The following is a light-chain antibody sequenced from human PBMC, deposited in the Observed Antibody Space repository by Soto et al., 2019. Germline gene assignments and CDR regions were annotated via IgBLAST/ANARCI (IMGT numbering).Light chain of an antibody. J-gene: IGKJ1*01. Sequence: DIQMTQSPTSLSASVGDRVTISCRASQRIGTYLAWYQQKPGKAPRLLISGASSVQSGVPPRFSGSGSATDFILTISSLRLEDIATYYCQQTASAPPWTFXQGTKVDIK. V-gene: IGKV1-39*01. CDR1: QRIGTY. CDR3: QQTASAPPWT. CDR2: GAS.